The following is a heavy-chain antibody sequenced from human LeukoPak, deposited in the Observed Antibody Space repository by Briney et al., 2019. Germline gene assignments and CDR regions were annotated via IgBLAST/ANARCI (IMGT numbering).Heavy chain of an antibody. CDR3: ARGRYEFSAGMDV. J-gene: IGHJ6*02. D-gene: IGHD5-12*01. CDR2: IYSGGST. CDR1: GLTASSNY. Sequence: PGGSLRLSCAASGLTASSNYMSWVRQAPGKGLEWVSVIYSGGSTNYADSVRGRFTISRDNSENTLYLQINSLRAEDTAVYYCARGRYEFSAGMDVWGQGTTVTVSS. V-gene: IGHV3-53*01.